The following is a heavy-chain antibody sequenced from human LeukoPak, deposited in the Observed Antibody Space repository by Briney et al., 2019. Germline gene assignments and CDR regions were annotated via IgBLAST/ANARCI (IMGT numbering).Heavy chain of an antibody. CDR3: ARDKPLTLGTTHYYYGMDV. D-gene: IGHD1-7*01. CDR1: GGSISSYY. V-gene: IGHV4-59*01. J-gene: IGHJ6*02. CDR2: IYYSGST. Sequence: SETLSLTCTVSGGSISSYYWSWIRQPPGKGLEWMRYIYYSGSTNYNPSLKSRVTISVDTSKNQFSLKLSSVTAADTAVYYCARDKPLTLGTTHYYYGMDVWGQGTTVTVSS.